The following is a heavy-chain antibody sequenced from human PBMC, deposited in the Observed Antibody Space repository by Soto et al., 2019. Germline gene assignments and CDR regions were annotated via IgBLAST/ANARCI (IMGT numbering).Heavy chain of an antibody. V-gene: IGHV3-72*01. Sequence: EVQLVESGGGLVQPGGSLRLSCAASGFTLSDHYMDWVRQAPGKGLEWVGRTRNKASSYSTEYAASVKGRFTISRDDSKNSLYLQMNSLRAEDTAVYYCAKESFWDEITGTTPLDYWGQGTLVTVSS. CDR2: TRNKASSYST. D-gene: IGHD1-7*01. CDR1: GFTLSDHY. J-gene: IGHJ4*02. CDR3: AKESFWDEITGTTPLDY.